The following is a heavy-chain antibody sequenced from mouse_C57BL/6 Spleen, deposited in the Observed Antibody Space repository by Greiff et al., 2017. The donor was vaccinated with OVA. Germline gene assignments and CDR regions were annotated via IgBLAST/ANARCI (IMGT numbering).Heavy chain of an antibody. Sequence: QVQLQQPGAELVKPGASVKLSCKASGYTFTSYWMHWVKQRPGRGLEWIGRIDPNSGGTKYNEKFKGKATLTVDKPSSTAYMQLSSLTSEDSAVYYCARSRGLSYDYDAGYFDVWGTGPTVTVSS. J-gene: IGHJ1*03. CDR3: ARSRGLSYDYDAGYFDV. D-gene: IGHD2-4*01. CDR2: IDPNSGGT. V-gene: IGHV1-72*01. CDR1: GYTFTSYW.